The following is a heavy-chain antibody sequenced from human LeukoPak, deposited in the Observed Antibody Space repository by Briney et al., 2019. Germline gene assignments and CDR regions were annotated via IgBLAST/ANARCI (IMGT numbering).Heavy chain of an antibody. CDR2: ISSSSSYI. V-gene: IGHV3-21*01. CDR3: AREIDF. J-gene: IGHJ4*02. CDR1: GFTFSNFG. Sequence: GGSLRLSCAASGFTFSNFGINWVRQAPGKGLEWVSSISSSSSYISYADSVKGRFTISRDNAKNSLDLQMNSLRDEDAAVYYCAREIDFWGQGTLVTVSP.